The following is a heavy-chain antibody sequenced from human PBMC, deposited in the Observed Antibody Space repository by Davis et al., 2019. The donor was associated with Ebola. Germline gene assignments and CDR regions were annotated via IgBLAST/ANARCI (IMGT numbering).Heavy chain of an antibody. CDR3: ARDSSSSGMYYFDY. Sequence: GESLKISCAASGFTFSSYAMHWVRQAPGKGLEWVAVISYDGSNKYYADSVKGRFTISRDNSKNTLYLQMNSLRAEDTAVYYCARDSSSSGMYYFDYWGQGTLVTVSS. CDR1: GFTFSSYA. V-gene: IGHV3-30-3*01. CDR2: ISYDGSNK. D-gene: IGHD6-6*01. J-gene: IGHJ4*02.